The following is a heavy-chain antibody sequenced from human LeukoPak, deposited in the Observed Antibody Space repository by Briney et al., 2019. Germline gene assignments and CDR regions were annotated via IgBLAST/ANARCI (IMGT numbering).Heavy chain of an antibody. CDR3: ARRLGLGFGEYSNNWFDP. CDR2: IKHDGSEK. J-gene: IGHJ5*02. CDR1: GFTFSSDW. V-gene: IGHV3-7*01. Sequence: PGGSLRLSCAASGFTFSSDWMSWVRQAPGKGLEWVANIKHDGSEKYYVDSVKGRFTISRDNAKNSLYLQMNSLRAEDTAVYYCARRLGLGFGEYSNNWFDPWGQGTLVTVSS. D-gene: IGHD3-10*01.